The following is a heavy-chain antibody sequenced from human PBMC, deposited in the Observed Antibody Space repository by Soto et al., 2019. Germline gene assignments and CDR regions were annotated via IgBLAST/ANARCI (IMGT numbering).Heavy chain of an antibody. CDR1: GSTFSSHA. CDR2: IDGGGGGP. D-gene: IGHD2-15*01. V-gene: IGHV3-23*01. CDR3: ATGSCSGDKGNSHYEY. J-gene: IGHJ4*02. Sequence: EVQLLESGGALVQPGGSLRLACAASGSTFSSHAMSWVRQAPGKGLEWVSGIDGGGGGPYYADSVRGRFTISEDNSKSTLYLQMNSLTVEDTAVYYCATGSCSGDKGNSHYEYWGQGTLLTVSS.